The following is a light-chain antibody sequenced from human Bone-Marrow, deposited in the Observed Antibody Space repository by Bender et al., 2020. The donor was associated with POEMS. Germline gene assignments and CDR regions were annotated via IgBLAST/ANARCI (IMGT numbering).Light chain of an antibody. Sequence: QSVLTQPPSASGTPGQRVTISCSGDTSNIASNYVCWYQQLPGTAPKLLIYKNDQRPSGVPDRFSGSKSGNTASLTISGLQAEDEADYFCCSFTGYSILFGEGTKLTVL. CDR2: KND. CDR1: TSNIASNY. J-gene: IGLJ2*01. CDR3: CSFTGYSIL. V-gene: IGLV1-47*01.